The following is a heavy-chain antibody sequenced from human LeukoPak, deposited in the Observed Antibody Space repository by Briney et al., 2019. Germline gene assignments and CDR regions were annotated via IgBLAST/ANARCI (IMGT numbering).Heavy chain of an antibody. CDR2: ISGSGTNT. V-gene: IGHV3-23*01. CDR1: GFTFSSFA. D-gene: IGHD4-17*01. Sequence: GGSLRLSCAASGFTFSSFAMSWVRQAPGKGLEWVSAISGSGTNTDYGASVKGRFTISRDNSKNTLYLQMNSLRAEDTAVYYCAREDYGDYSFDYWGQGTLVTVSS. CDR3: AREDYGDYSFDY. J-gene: IGHJ4*02.